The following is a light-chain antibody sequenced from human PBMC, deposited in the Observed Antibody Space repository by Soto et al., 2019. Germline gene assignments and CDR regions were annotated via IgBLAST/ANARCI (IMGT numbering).Light chain of an antibody. Sequence: DIQMTHSPSSLSASVGDRVTITCRASQDITMYLNWYQQKPGTAPKVLIYHASNLQSGVPSRFSGSGSGTDFTLTISSLEPEDSAVYYCQQRHMWPITFGQGTRLEI. J-gene: IGKJ5*01. V-gene: IGKV1-39*01. CDR2: HAS. CDR1: QDITMY. CDR3: QQRHMWPIT.